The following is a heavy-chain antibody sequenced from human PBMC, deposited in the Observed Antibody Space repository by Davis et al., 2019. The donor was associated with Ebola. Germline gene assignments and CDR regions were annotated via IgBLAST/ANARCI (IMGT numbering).Heavy chain of an antibody. V-gene: IGHV1-46*03. D-gene: IGHD6-13*01. CDR2: INPSGGST. Sequence: ASVKVSCKASGYTFTSYYMHWVRQAPGQGLEWMGIINPSGGSTSYAQKFQGRVTMTRDTSTSTVYMELSSLRSEDTAVYYCAREDSSGYSSSNWFDPWGQGTLVTVSS. CDR1: GYTFTSYY. J-gene: IGHJ5*02. CDR3: AREDSSGYSSSNWFDP.